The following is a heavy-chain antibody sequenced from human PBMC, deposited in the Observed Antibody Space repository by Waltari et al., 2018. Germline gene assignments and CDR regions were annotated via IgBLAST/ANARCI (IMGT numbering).Heavy chain of an antibody. CDR2: IRHPGST. V-gene: IGHV4-34*01. CDR3: TRGGNYDFWSHRPFVDP. CDR1: GSSFTAYY. Sequence: QVQLQQWSAGLLGPSATLSITWPVYGSSFTAYYCGWVRQPPGKGLEWIGQIRHPGSTNYNPSLKSRVTISIDTPRSQFSLRLSSVTAADTALYFCTRGGNYDFWSHRPFVDPWGQGTLVTVSS. D-gene: IGHD3-3*01. J-gene: IGHJ5*02.